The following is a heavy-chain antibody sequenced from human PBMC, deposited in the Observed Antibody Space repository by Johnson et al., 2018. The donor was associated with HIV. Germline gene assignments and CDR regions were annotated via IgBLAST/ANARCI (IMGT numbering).Heavy chain of an antibody. CDR1: GCNFRHYY. CDR3: ASWEWELLSAFDI. V-gene: IGHV3-30*03. J-gene: IGHJ3*02. Sequence: VQVVESGGVVVQPGGSLRLSCAASGCNFRHYYMSWVRPAPGKGLAWVAVIAYDGGDKYYADSVKGRITISRDNSKDTLYLQMNSLRAEDTAMYYCASWEWELLSAFDIWGQGTMVTVSS. D-gene: IGHD1-26*01. CDR2: IAYDGGDK.